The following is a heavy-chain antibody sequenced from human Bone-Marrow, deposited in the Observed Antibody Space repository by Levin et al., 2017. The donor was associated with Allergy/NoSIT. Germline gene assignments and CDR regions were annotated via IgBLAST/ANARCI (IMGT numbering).Heavy chain of an antibody. Sequence: GGSLRLSCAASGFTFSTYAMSWVRQAPGKGLEWVSVIVDSGGRTYYADSVKGRFTISRDNSKNTLYLQMNSLRVEDTAVYYCARGGTGRTDYFDPWGQGTLVTVSS. CDR3: ARGGTGRTDYFDP. V-gene: IGHV3-23*01. D-gene: IGHD1/OR15-1a*01. J-gene: IGHJ5*02. CDR1: GFTFSTYA. CDR2: IVDSGGRT.